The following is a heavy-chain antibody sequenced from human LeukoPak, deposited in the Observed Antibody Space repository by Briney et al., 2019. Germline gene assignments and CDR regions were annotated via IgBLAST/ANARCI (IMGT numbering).Heavy chain of an antibody. J-gene: IGHJ4*02. D-gene: IGHD3-22*01. CDR3: AREGNPTYYYDSSGYYYVDYFDY. CDR2: IYYSGST. Sequence: SETLSLTCTVSGGSISSYYWSWIRQPPGKGLEWIGYIYYSGSTNYNPSLKSRVTISVDTSKNQFSLKLSSVTAADTAVYYCAREGNPTYYYDSSGYYYVDYFDYWGQGTLVTVSS. CDR1: GGSISSYY. V-gene: IGHV4-59*01.